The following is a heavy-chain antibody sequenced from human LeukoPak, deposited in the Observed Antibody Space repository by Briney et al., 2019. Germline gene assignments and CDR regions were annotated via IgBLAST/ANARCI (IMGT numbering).Heavy chain of an antibody. CDR3: ARDYYDSSGYYDY. CDR1: GGSISSYY. J-gene: IGHJ4*01. Sequence: PSETLSLTCTVSGGSISSYYWSWIRQPPGKGLEWIGYIYYSGSTNYNPSLKSRVTISVDTSKNQFSLKLSSVTAADTAVYYCARDYYDSSGYYDYWGQEPWSPSPQ. CDR2: IYYSGST. V-gene: IGHV4-59*01. D-gene: IGHD3-22*01.